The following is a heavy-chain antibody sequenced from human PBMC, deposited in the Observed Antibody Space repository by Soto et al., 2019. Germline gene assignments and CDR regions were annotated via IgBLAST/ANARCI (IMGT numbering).Heavy chain of an antibody. CDR2: IFHAGST. Sequence: QVQLQESGPGLVKPSGTLSLTCAVSGASISSNNWWSWVRQPPGKGLEWIGEIFHAGSTNYNPSLKSRVTISIDMSKNQFSLNLSSVTAADTAVYSCARSTVTEDYWGQGTLVTVSS. V-gene: IGHV4-4*02. CDR1: GASISSNNW. CDR3: ARSTVTEDY. J-gene: IGHJ4*02. D-gene: IGHD4-17*01.